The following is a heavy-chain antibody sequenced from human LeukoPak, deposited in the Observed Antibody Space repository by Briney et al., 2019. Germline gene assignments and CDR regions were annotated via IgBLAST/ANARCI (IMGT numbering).Heavy chain of an antibody. V-gene: IGHV1-3*01. CDR2: INAGNGNT. D-gene: IGHD6-19*01. CDR3: ARDRIAVAGTTLGY. CDR1: GYTFTSYA. J-gene: IGHJ4*02. Sequence: ASVKVSCKASGYTFTSYAMHWVRQAPGQRLEWMGWINAGNGNTKYSQKFQGRVTITRDTSGSTAYMELSSLRSEDTAVYYCARDRIAVAGTTLGYWGQGTLVTVSS.